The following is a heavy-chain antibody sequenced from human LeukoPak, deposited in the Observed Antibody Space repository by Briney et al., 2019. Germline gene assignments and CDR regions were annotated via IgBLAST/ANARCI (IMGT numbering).Heavy chain of an antibody. D-gene: IGHD3-22*01. Sequence: PSETLSLTCAVYGGSFSGYYWSWIRQPPGKGLEWIGEINHSGSTNYNPSLKSRVTISVDTPKNQFSLKLSSVTAADTAVYYCARVRRITMIVVVPYYFDYWGQGTLVTVSS. CDR2: INHSGST. J-gene: IGHJ4*02. CDR3: ARVRRITMIVVVPYYFDY. CDR1: GGSFSGYY. V-gene: IGHV4-34*01.